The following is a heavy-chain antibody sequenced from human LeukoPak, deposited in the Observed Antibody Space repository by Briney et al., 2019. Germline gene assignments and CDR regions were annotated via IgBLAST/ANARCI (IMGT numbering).Heavy chain of an antibody. V-gene: IGHV4-4*07. D-gene: IGHD1-1*01. CDR2: IYTSGST. J-gene: IGHJ4*02. Sequence: SETLSLTCTVSGGSISSYYWSWIRQPAGKGLEWIGRIYTSGSTNYNPSLKSRVTMSVDTSKNQFSLKLTSVTAADTAVYYCARDLGHQLAHYFDYWGQGTLVTVSS. CDR3: ARDLGHQLAHYFDY. CDR1: GGSISSYY.